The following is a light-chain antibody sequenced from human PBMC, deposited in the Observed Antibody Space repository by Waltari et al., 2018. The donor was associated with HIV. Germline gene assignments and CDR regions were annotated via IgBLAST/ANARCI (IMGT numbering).Light chain of an antibody. CDR2: DVY. Sequence: QSALTQPRSVSGSPGQSVTISCTGTSSDVGGYNSVSWYQCHPGKAPKLIISDVYKRPSGVPDRFSGSKSGNTASLIISGLQADDEADYYCCSYANSYTVFGGGTKVTVL. CDR3: CSYANSYTV. J-gene: IGLJ3*02. CDR1: SSDVGGYNS. V-gene: IGLV2-11*01.